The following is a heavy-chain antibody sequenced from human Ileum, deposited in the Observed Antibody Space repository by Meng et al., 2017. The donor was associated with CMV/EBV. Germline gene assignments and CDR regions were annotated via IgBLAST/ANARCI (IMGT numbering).Heavy chain of an antibody. CDR3: GRLSIGVFSLAFDM. CDR2: LNSAGTNT. J-gene: IGHJ3*02. D-gene: IGHD3-3*01. CDR1: GFTFSSYW. V-gene: IGHV3-74*01. Sequence: GGSLRLSCAASGFTFSSYWMHWVRQAPGKGLVWVSRLNSAGTNTADADSVNGRFTISRDNAKNTLYLQMNSLRAEDTAVYYCGRLSIGVFSLAFDMWGQGTTVTVSS.